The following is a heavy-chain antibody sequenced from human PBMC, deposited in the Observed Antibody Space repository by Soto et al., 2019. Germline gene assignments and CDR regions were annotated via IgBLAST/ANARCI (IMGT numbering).Heavy chain of an antibody. V-gene: IGHV3-30-3*01. CDR1: GFTFSSYA. J-gene: IGHJ6*02. D-gene: IGHD4-4*01. CDR2: ISYDGSNK. Sequence: GGSLRLSCAASGFTFSSYAMHWVRQAPGKGLEWVAVISYDGSNKYYADSVKGRFTISRDNSKNTLYLQMNSLRVEDTAVYYCARDLLAAGARYSNYYYGMDVWGQGTTVTVSS. CDR3: ARDLLAAGARYSNYYYGMDV.